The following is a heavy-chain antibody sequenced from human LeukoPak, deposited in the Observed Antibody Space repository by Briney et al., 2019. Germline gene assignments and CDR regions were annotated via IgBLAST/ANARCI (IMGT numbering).Heavy chain of an antibody. CDR2: ISAYNGNT. CDR3: ARDTSDVLRYFDWLTYYYYYGMDV. J-gene: IGHJ6*02. Sequence: ASVKVSCKASGYTFTSYGISWVRPAPGQGLEWMGWISAYNGNTNYAQKLQGRVTMTTDTSTSTAYMELRSLRSDDTAVYYCARDTSDVLRYFDWLTYYYYYGMDVWGQGTTVTVSS. D-gene: IGHD3-9*01. CDR1: GYTFTSYG. V-gene: IGHV1-18*01.